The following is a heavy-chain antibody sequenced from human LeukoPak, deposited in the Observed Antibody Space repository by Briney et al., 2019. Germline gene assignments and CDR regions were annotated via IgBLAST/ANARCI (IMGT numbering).Heavy chain of an antibody. CDR1: GFTFSSYA. V-gene: IGHV3-23*01. CDR2: INHSGGST. Sequence: AGGSLRLSCAASGFTFSSYAMSWVRQAPGKGLEWVSAINHSGGSTYYADSVKGRFTISRDNFKNTLYLQMNSLRAEDTAVYYCAKRDTAISYYVDVWGKGTTVTVSS. J-gene: IGHJ6*03. CDR3: AKRDTAISYYVDV. D-gene: IGHD5-18*01.